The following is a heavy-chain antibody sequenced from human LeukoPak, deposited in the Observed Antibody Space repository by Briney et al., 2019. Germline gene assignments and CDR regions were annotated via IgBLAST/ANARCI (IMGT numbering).Heavy chain of an antibody. CDR3: ARGGDPDY. CDR1: GFLFAGYG. V-gene: IGHV3-21*01. CDR2: ISDGSRDT. D-gene: IGHD2-21*02. J-gene: IGHJ4*02. Sequence: TGGSLRLSCASSGFLFAGYGMNWVRQAPGKGPEWVSSISDGSRDTNYADFVKGRFTISRDNAKNSLYLQMNSLRAEDTAVYYCARGGDPDYWGQGTLVTVSS.